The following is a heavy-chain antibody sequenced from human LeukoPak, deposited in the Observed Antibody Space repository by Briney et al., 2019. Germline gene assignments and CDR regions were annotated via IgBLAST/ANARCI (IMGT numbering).Heavy chain of an antibody. J-gene: IGHJ4*02. CDR1: GGTFSSYA. CDR2: IIPIFGIA. Sequence: SVKVSCKASGGTFSSYAISWVRQAPGQGLEWMGRIIPIFGIANYAQKFQGRVTITADKSTSTAYMELSSLRSEDTAVYYCAREYSSSSFDYWGQGTLVTVSS. V-gene: IGHV1-69*04. CDR3: AREYSSSSFDY. D-gene: IGHD6-6*01.